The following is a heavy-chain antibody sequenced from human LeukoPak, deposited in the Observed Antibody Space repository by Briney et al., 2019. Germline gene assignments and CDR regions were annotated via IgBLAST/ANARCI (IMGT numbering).Heavy chain of an antibody. CDR2: IIPIFGTA. J-gene: IGHJ4*02. CDR3: ARVKGGGDLFDY. V-gene: IGHV1-69*13. CDR1: GGTFSSYA. Sequence: SVKVSCKASGGTFSSYAISWVRQAPGQGLEWMGGIIPIFGTANYAQQFQGRVTITADESTSTAYMELSSLRSEDTAVYYCARVKGGGDLFDYWGQGTLVTVSS. D-gene: IGHD2-21*02.